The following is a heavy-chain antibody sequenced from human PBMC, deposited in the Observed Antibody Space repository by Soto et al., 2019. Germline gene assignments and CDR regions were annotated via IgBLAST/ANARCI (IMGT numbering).Heavy chain of an antibody. CDR1: DGSLRGFD. CDR3: ARHGDYSDRGGYYYSALLDH. J-gene: IGHJ4*02. Sequence: SETLSLTCAVLDGSLRGFDWSWIRRPPGKGLEWIGEIHQSGSTNYNPSLKSRVTISVDTSMEQFSLKLSSVTAADTAVYYCARHGDYSDRGGYYYSALLDHWGQGTLVTVSS. CDR2: IHQSGST. V-gene: IGHV4-34*01. D-gene: IGHD3-22*01.